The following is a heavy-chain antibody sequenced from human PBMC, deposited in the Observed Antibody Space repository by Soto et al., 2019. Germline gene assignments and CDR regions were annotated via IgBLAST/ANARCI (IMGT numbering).Heavy chain of an antibody. D-gene: IGHD6-13*01. V-gene: IGHV1-18*01. CDR3: ARFLSTYYYYYGMDV. CDR1: GYTFTSYG. J-gene: IGHJ6*02. CDR2: ISAYNGNT. Sequence: ASVKVSCKASGYTFTSYGISWVRQAPGQGLEWMGWISAYNGNTNYAQKLQGRVTMTTDTSTSTAYMGLRSLRSDDTAVYYCARFLSTYYYYYGMDVWGQGTTVTVSS.